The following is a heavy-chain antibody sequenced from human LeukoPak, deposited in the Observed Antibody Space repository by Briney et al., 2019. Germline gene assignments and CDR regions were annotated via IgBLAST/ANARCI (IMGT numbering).Heavy chain of an antibody. CDR2: ISGSGGGT. D-gene: IGHD1-26*01. CDR1: GFTFSSIA. J-gene: IGHJ4*02. Sequence: GGSLRLSCAASGFTFSSIAMSWVRQAPDKGLEWVSTISGSGGGTYYADSVKGRFTISGDASKNTLYLQMNSLRADDTAVYYCAKDLGRYRNNFFDYWGQGNLVTVSS. CDR3: AKDLGRYRNNFFDY. V-gene: IGHV3-23*01.